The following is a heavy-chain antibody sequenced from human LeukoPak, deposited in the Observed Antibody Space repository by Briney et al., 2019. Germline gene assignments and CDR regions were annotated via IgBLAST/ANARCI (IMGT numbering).Heavy chain of an antibody. V-gene: IGHV3-48*03. Sequence: PGGSLRLSCAASGFTFSSYEMNWVRQAPGKGLEWVSYISSSGSTIYYADSVKGRFTISRDNAKNSLYLQMNSLRAEDTAVYYCANSLDSSGSTPPYAFDIWGQGTMVTVSS. CDR1: GFTFSSYE. CDR2: ISSSGSTI. D-gene: IGHD3-22*01. J-gene: IGHJ3*02. CDR3: ANSLDSSGSTPPYAFDI.